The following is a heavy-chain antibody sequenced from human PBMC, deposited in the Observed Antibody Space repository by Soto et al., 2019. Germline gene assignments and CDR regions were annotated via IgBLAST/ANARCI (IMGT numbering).Heavy chain of an antibody. CDR2: IYHSGST. Sequence: ASETLSLTCAVSGGSISSGGYSWIWIRQPPGKGLEWIGYIYHSGSTYYNPSLKSRVTISVDRSKNQFSLKLSSVTAADTAVYYCARVTDSNYYYYGMDVWGQGTTVTVSS. CDR1: GGSISSGGYS. J-gene: IGHJ6*02. CDR3: ARVTDSNYYYYGMDV. D-gene: IGHD4-4*01. V-gene: IGHV4-30-2*01.